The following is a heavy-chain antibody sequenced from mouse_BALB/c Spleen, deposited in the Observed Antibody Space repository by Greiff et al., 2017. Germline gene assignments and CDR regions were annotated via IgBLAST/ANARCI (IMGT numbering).Heavy chain of an antibody. D-gene: IGHD2-4*01. V-gene: IGHV3-2*02. Sequence: EVQLVESGPGLVKPSQSLSLTCTVTGYSITSDYAWNWIRQFPGNKLEWMGYISYSGSTHYNPSLKSRTSITRGTSKNQFFLQLKSVTTEDTATYYCAATMIAPCDYWGQGTTLTVSS. CDR1: GYSITSDYA. J-gene: IGHJ2*01. CDR2: ISYSGST. CDR3: AATMIAPCDY.